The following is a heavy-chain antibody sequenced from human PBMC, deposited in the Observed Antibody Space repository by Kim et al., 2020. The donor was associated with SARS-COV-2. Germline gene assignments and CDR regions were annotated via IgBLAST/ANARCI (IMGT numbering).Heavy chain of an antibody. J-gene: IGHJ3*01. V-gene: IGHV6-1*01. CDR2: TYYRSKFYS. CDR1: GDSVSTNSAA. Sequence: SQTLSLTRAISGDSVSTNSAAWNWIRLSPSRGLEWLGRTYYRSKFYSDYSVSVQSRMTINPDTSKNQFSLQLNSVTPDDTAVYYCASSQGAINVWGHGTV. CDR3: ASSQGAINV.